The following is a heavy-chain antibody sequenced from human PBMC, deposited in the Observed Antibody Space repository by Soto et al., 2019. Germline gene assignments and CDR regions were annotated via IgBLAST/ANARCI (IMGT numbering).Heavy chain of an antibody. Sequence: QGQLVQSAAEVKKPGASVKVSCGTSGFSFTSYSFHWVRQAPAQGLQWMGWINAGRGKTKYSQQFQGRVTFTWDTSANTVYMELSRLTSEDTSVFYCARWIDNGYFDYRGQGTLVTVSA. CDR2: INAGRGKT. J-gene: IGHJ4*02. CDR1: GFSFTSYS. V-gene: IGHV1-3*01. CDR3: ARWIDNGYFDY. D-gene: IGHD4-17*01.